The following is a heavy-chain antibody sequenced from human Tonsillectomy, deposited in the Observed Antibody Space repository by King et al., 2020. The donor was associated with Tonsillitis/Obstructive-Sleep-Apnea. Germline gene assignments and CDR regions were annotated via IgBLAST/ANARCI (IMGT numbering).Heavy chain of an antibody. V-gene: IGHV3-49*03. CDR3: TRDQREVLGDAFDI. CDR2: VRSNLLCGTK. J-gene: IGHJ3*02. Sequence: VQLVESGGGLVQPGQSMRLSCTASGFTFGDYSLNCFRQAPGKGLEWIGFVRSNLLCGTKQYAALVKGRFTILRDDSKSIAYLQMNRLKTEDSAVYYCTRDQREVLGDAFDIWGQGTMVTVSS. CDR1: GFTFGDYS. D-gene: IGHD3-16*01.